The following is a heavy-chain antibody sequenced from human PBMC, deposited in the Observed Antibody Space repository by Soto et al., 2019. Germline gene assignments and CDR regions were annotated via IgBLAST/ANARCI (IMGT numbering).Heavy chain of an antibody. D-gene: IGHD3-22*01. CDR2: IIPILGIA. CDR1: GGTFSSYT. V-gene: IGHV1-69*02. J-gene: IGHJ4*02. CDR3: ASQTLGRDDSSGFDY. Sequence: ASVKVSCKASGGTFSSYTISWVRQAPGQGLEWMGRIIPILGIANYAQKFQGRVTINADKSTSTAYMELSSLRSEETAVYYCASQTLGRDDSSGFDYWGQGTLVTVSS.